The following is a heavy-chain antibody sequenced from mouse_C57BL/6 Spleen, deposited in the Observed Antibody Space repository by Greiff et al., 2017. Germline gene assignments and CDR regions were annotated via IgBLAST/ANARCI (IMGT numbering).Heavy chain of an antibody. CDR2: INPNNGGT. D-gene: IGHD2-10*02. CDR3: ASSRGYCNLGSMDY. J-gene: IGHJ4*01. Sequence: EVQLQQSGPELVKPGASVKISCKASGYTFTDYYMNWVKQSHGKSLEWIGDINPNNGGTSYNQKFKGKATLTVDKSSSTAYMELRSLTSEDSAVYYCASSRGYCNLGSMDYWGKGTAVTVSS. V-gene: IGHV1-26*01. CDR1: GYTFTDYY.